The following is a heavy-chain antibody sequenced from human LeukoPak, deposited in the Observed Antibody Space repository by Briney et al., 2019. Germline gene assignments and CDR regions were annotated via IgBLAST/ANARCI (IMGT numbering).Heavy chain of an antibody. CDR3: ARGNYDFWSGYFRP. V-gene: IGHV4-4*02. D-gene: IGHD3-3*01. CDR2: IYHSGST. J-gene: IGHJ5*02. CDR1: GGSISSSNW. Sequence: SSGTLSLTCAVSGGSISSSNWWSWVRQPPGKGLEWIGEIYHSGSTNYNPSLKSRVTISVDKSKNQFSLKLSSVTAADTAVYYCARGNYDFWSGYFRPWGQGTLVTVSS.